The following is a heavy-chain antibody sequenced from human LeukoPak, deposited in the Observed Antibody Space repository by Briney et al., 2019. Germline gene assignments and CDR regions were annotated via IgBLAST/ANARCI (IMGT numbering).Heavy chain of an antibody. CDR1: GGSFSGYY. J-gene: IGHJ4*02. CDR3: ARDTGTTFY. Sequence: SETLSLTCAVYGGSFSGYYWSWIRQPPGKGLEWIGEINHSGSTNYNPSLKSRVTISVDTSKNQFSLKLSSVTAADTAVYYCARDTGTTFYWGQGTLVTVSS. V-gene: IGHV4-34*01. CDR2: INHSGST. D-gene: IGHD1-7*01.